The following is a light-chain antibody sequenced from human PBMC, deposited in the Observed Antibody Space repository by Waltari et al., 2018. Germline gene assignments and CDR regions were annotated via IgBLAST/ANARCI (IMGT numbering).Light chain of an antibody. CDR2: RND. J-gene: IGLJ2*01. CDR1: SSNIRSNF. V-gene: IGLV1-47*01. Sequence: QSVVTQPPSASGTPGQRVPISCSGSSSNIRSNFVYWYQQLPGATPKVLIFRNDRRPAGVPDRFSGSKSGTSASLDISGLRSEDEANYYCATWDGSLSAVVFGGGTKLTVL. CDR3: ATWDGSLSAVV.